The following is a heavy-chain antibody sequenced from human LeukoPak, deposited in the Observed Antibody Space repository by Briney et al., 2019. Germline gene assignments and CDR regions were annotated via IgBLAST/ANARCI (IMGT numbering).Heavy chain of an antibody. CDR3: AQTEGYCSGGSCYARDY. Sequence: SVKVSCKASGGTFSSYAISWVRQAPGQGLEWMGGIIPIFGTANYAQKFQGRVTITTDESTSTAYMELSRLRSDDTAVYYCAQTEGYCSGGSCYARDYWGQGTLVTVSS. CDR1: GGTFSSYA. V-gene: IGHV1-69*05. J-gene: IGHJ4*02. D-gene: IGHD2-15*01. CDR2: IIPIFGTA.